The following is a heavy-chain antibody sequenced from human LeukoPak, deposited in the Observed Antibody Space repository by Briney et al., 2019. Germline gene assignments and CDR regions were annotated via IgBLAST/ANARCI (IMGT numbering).Heavy chain of an antibody. J-gene: IGHJ4*02. D-gene: IGHD6-13*01. CDR2: ISSSSSYI. V-gene: IGHV3-21*01. Sequence: GGSLRLSCAASGFTFSSYSMNWVRQAPGKGLEWVSSISSSSSYIYYADSVKGRFTISRDNAKNSLYLQMNSLKAEDTAVYYCARDLSPKTRIAAAGSRWGQGTLVTVSS. CDR3: ARDLSPKTRIAAAGSR. CDR1: GFTFSSYS.